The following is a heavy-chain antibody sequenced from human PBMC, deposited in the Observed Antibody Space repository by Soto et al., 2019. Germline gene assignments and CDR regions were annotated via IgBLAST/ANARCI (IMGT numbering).Heavy chain of an antibody. CDR2: INHSGST. CDR3: ASFGLVDTAMAIDY. J-gene: IGHJ4*02. D-gene: IGHD5-18*01. CDR1: GGSFNGYY. V-gene: IGHV4-34*01. Sequence: SETLSLTYAVYGGSFNGYYWSWIRQPPGKGLEWIGEINHSGSTNYNPSLKSRVTISVDTSKNQFSLKLSSVTAADTAVYYCASFGLVDTAMAIDYWGQGTLVTVSS.